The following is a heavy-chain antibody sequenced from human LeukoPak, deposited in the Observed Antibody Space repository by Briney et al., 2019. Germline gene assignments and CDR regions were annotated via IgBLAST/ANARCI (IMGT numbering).Heavy chain of an antibody. CDR3: ARGSWQLAEGVY. V-gene: IGHV4-39*07. J-gene: IGHJ4*02. CDR1: GGSISTSSYH. CDR2: IYYSGST. Sequence: SETLSLTCTVSGGSISTSSYHWGWIRQPPGKGLECIGNIYYSGSTYYNPSLKSRVTISVDTSKNQFSLKLSSVTAADTAVYYCARGSWQLAEGVYWGQGTLVTVSS. D-gene: IGHD6-6*01.